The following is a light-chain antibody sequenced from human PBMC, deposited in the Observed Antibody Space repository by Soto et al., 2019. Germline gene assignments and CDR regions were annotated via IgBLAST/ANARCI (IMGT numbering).Light chain of an antibody. CDR2: GAS. J-gene: IGKJ4*01. V-gene: IGKV3-15*01. Sequence: EIVMTQSPATLSVSPGERATLSCRASQGVTSDLAWYQHKPGQVPRLLIYGASTGATGIPARFSGSGSGTEFTLTINSLQSEDFAIYYCQQYNSWPITLGGGTKVDIK. CDR1: QGVTSD. CDR3: QQYNSWPIT.